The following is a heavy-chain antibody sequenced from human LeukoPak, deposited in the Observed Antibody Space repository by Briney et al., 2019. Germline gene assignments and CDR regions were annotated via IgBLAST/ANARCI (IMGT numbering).Heavy chain of an antibody. V-gene: IGHV1-69*13. CDR2: IIPIFGTA. J-gene: IGHJ2*01. Sequence: SVKVSCKASGGTFSSYAISWVRQAPGQGLEWMGGIIPIFGTANYAQKFQGRVTITADESTSTAYMELSSLRSEDTAVYYCARDSVSLRYFDLWGRGTLVTVSS. CDR3: ARDSVSLRYFDL. CDR1: GGTFSSYA. D-gene: IGHD5/OR15-5a*01.